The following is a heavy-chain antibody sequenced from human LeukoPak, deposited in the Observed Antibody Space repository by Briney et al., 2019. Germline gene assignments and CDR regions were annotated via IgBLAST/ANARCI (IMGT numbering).Heavy chain of an antibody. J-gene: IGHJ4*02. CDR3: ARSLTGGYDY. V-gene: IGHV4-39*01. D-gene: IGHD1-26*01. CDR2: IYYSGST. CDR1: GGSISSSRYY. Sequence: SETLSLTCTVSGGSISSSRYYWGWIRQPPGKGLEWIGSIYYSGSTYYNPSLKSRVTISVDTSKNQFSLKLSSVTAADTAVYYCARSLTGGYDYWGQGTLVTVSS.